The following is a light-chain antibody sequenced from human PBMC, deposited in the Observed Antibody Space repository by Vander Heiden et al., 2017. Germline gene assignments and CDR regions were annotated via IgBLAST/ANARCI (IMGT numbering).Light chain of an antibody. CDR3: QQSYRTPYT. CDR1: QSISSY. CDR2: AAS. Sequence: DIQMTQSPSSLSASVGDRVTITCRASQSISSYLNWYQQKPGKAPKLLIYAASSLQSGVPSRFSGSGSGTDFTLTISSLQPEDFATYYCQQSYRTPYTFGPGTKLEIK. J-gene: IGKJ2*01. V-gene: IGKV1-39*01.